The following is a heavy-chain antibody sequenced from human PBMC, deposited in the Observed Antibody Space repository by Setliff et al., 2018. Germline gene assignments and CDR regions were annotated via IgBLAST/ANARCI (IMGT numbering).Heavy chain of an antibody. CDR2: FSSRNDYI. CDR1: GFSFSNYA. V-gene: IGHV3-21*01. D-gene: IGHD2-15*01. CDR3: ARTCSGSGCYAGLES. Sequence: GGSLRLSCEASGFSFSNYAMNWVRQAPGKGLEWVASFSSRNDYIYHADSVKGRFTISRDNAKTSLYLQMDSLRAEDTAVYFCARTCSGSGCYAGLESWGQGTPVTVSS. J-gene: IGHJ4*02.